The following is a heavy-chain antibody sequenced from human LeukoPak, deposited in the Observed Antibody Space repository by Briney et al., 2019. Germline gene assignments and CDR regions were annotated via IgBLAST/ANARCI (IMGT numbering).Heavy chain of an antibody. J-gene: IGHJ4*02. V-gene: IGHV4-39*01. Sequence: PSETLSLTCTVSGGSISSSSYYWGWIRQPPGKGLEWIGSIYYSGSTYYNPSLKSRVTISVDTSKNQFSLKLSSVTAADTAVYYCARHVRYCSGGSCYGYYFDYWGQGTLVTVSS. CDR2: IYYSGST. D-gene: IGHD2-15*01. CDR3: ARHVRYCSGGSCYGYYFDY. CDR1: GGSISSSSYY.